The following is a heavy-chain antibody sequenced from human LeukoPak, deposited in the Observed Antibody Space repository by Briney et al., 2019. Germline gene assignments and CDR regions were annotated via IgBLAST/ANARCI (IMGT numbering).Heavy chain of an antibody. CDR2: ISYDGSNK. Sequence: QTGGSLRLSCAASGFTFSSYAMHWVRQAPGKGLEWVAVISYDGSNKYYADSVKGRFTISRDNSKNTLYLQMNSLRAEDTAVYYCARDSSTGGFGVVTLTFDYWGQGTLVTVSS. V-gene: IGHV3-30-3*01. CDR3: ARDSSTGGFGVVTLTFDY. J-gene: IGHJ4*02. D-gene: IGHD3-3*01. CDR1: GFTFSSYA.